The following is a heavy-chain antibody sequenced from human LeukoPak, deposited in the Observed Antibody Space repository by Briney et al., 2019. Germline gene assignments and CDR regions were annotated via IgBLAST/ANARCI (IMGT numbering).Heavy chain of an antibody. CDR2: INLDGNDK. D-gene: IGHD1-26*01. CDR3: VRSGSYFSK. V-gene: IGHV3-7*01. CDR1: GFTFSSYW. Sequence: QPGGSLRLSCAASGFTFSSYWMSWVRQAPGKGLEWVANINLDGNDKNYVDSVKGRFTISRDNAKNSLYLQMNSLRAEDTAMYYCVRSGSYFSKWGQGTLVTVSS. J-gene: IGHJ4*02.